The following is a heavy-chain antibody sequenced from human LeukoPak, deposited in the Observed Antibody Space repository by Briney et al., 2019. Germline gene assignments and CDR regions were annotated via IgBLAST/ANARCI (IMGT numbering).Heavy chain of an antibody. D-gene: IGHD3-22*01. Sequence: SETLSLTCTVSGGSIRSYYWSWIRQPPGKGLESIGYILYSGGTNYNPSLKSRVTISVDTSKNQFSLKLSSVTAVDTAVYYCARRAYYYDSSGSYFDYWGQGTLVTVSS. V-gene: IGHV4-59*08. CDR3: ARRAYYYDSSGSYFDY. J-gene: IGHJ4*02. CDR2: ILYSGGT. CDR1: GGSIRSYY.